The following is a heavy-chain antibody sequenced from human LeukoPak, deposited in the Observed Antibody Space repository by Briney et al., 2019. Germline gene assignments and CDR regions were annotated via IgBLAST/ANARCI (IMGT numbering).Heavy chain of an antibody. D-gene: IGHD2-8*01. Sequence: KPSETLSLTCTVSGGSISSSSYYWGWIRQPPGKGLEWIGSIYYSGSTYYNPSLKSRVTIPVDTSKNQFSLKLSSVAAADTAVYYCASEGVEGCTNGVCYAKYYFDYWGQGTLVTVSS. V-gene: IGHV4-39*01. CDR3: ASEGVEGCTNGVCYAKYYFDY. CDR2: IYYSGST. CDR1: GGSISSSSYY. J-gene: IGHJ4*02.